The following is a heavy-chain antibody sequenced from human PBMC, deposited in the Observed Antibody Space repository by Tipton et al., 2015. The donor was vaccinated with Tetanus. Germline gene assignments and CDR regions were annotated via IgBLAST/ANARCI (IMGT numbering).Heavy chain of an antibody. D-gene: IGHD5-24*01. Sequence: TLSLTCTVSGGSISSDGAYWSWIRQHPGEGLEWIGYISNSGSTYYNPSLKSRVTISVDTSQKQISLNLRSVTAADTGMYYCARGITDGYNRRFDYWGQGTLVAVSS. J-gene: IGHJ4*02. V-gene: IGHV4-31*03. CDR3: ARGITDGYNRRFDY. CDR2: ISNSGST. CDR1: GGSISSDGAY.